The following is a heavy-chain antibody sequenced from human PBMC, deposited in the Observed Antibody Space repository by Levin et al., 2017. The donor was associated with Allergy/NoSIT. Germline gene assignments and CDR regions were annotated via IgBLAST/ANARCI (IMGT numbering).Heavy chain of an antibody. CDR3: TTGHRAVAGDL. Sequence: PGGSLRLSCAASGFTFSKAWMSWVRQAPGKGLEWVGRIKSKTDGGTTDYAAPVKGRFTISRDDSKNTLYLQMNSLKTEDTAVYYCTTGHRAVAGDLWGQGTLVTVSS. D-gene: IGHD6-19*01. J-gene: IGHJ5*02. CDR1: GFTFSKAW. V-gene: IGHV3-15*01. CDR2: IKSKTDGGTT.